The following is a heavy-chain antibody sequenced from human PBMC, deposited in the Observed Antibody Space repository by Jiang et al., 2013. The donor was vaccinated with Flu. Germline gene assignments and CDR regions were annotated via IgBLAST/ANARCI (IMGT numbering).Heavy chain of an antibody. CDR3: ARNPDPNTEGVDY. J-gene: IGHJ4*02. Sequence: GAEVKKPGASVRVSCKTSGYTFAAYGVTWVRQAPGQGLEWMGWINSYSGDTNYAQNFQDRVTMTTDTSTNSAYMELRSLRSDDTAVYYCARNPDPNTEGVDYWGQGTLVTVSS. CDR1: GYTFAAYG. D-gene: IGHD4/OR15-4a*01. V-gene: IGHV1-18*01. CDR2: INSYSGDT.